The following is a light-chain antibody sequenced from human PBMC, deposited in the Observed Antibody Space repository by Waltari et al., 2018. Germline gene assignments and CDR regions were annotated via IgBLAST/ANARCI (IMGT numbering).Light chain of an antibody. Sequence: QSALTQPPSASGSPGQSLTISCTATSTDVGAYNYVSWSQQPPGNAPNLIIYEVTERPSGVSDRFSGSKSGNTASLTVSGLQADDEADYYCSSFAGRNTLFGGGTKLTVL. V-gene: IGLV2-8*01. CDR2: EVT. J-gene: IGLJ2*01. CDR3: SSFAGRNTL. CDR1: STDVGAYNY.